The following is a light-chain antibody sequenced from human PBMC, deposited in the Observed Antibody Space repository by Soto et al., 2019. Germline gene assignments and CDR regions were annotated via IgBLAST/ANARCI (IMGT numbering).Light chain of an antibody. CDR2: DAS. J-gene: IGKJ5*01. Sequence: EVVLTQSPGTLSLSHGERVTLSCRASQTVTNDYLAWYQQKDGQAPRLLIYDASTRATGVPDRFSGSGSGPEYTLTITRLEPEDFAVYSCQQYGFSPISFGQGTRLEIK. CDR1: QTVTNDY. V-gene: IGKV3-20*01. CDR3: QQYGFSPIS.